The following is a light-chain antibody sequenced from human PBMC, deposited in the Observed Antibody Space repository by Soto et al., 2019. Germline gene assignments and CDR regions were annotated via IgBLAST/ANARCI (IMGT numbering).Light chain of an antibody. CDR3: QQYGKLPIT. CDR1: QSVTSSY. Sequence: IVLTQCPGTLSLSPGERATLSCTASQSVTSSYLTWYQQKPGQAPRLLLYGDSTRAAGIPARFSGSGSGTDFTLTISSLEPEDFAVYYCQQYGKLPITFGQGTRLEIK. V-gene: IGKV3-20*01. CDR2: GDS. J-gene: IGKJ5*01.